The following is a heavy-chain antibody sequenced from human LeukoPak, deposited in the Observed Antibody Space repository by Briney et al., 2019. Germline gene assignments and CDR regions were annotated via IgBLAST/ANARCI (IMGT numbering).Heavy chain of an antibody. Sequence: GGTLRLSCAVSGLTFSSYGMSWVRQAPGRGLEWVSAISTTGGTTYYADPVRGRFTISRDNSRNTLYLQMNSLRAEDTAVYYCANGGDSSGYSLGYFDYWGQGTLVTVSS. CDR2: ISTTGGTT. CDR1: GLTFSSYG. CDR3: ANGGDSSGYSLGYFDY. J-gene: IGHJ4*02. V-gene: IGHV3-23*01. D-gene: IGHD6-19*01.